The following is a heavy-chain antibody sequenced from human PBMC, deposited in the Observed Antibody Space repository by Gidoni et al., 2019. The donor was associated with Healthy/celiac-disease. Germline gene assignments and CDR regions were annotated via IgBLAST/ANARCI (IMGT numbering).Heavy chain of an antibody. V-gene: IGHV3-30-3*01. J-gene: IGHJ6*02. CDR1: GFTFSSYA. CDR3: AREDVVVPAASGIALNQYYYGMDV. Sequence: QVQLVESGGGVVQPGRSLRLPCAASGFTFSSYAMHWVRPAPGKGLEWVAVISYDGSNKYYADSVKGRFTISRDNSKNTLYLQMNSLRAEDTAVYYCAREDVVVPAASGIALNQYYYGMDVWGQGTTVTVSS. CDR2: ISYDGSNK. D-gene: IGHD2-2*01.